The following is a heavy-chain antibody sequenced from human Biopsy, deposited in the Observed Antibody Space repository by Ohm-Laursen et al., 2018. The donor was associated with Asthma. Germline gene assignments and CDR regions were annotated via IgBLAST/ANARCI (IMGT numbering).Heavy chain of an antibody. CDR2: ISYDGRET. D-gene: IGHD2-21*02. V-gene: IGHV3-30*03. Sequence: SLGLSCTASGFTFSSYGMHWVRQGPGKGPEWVALISYDGRETGYVDSVKGRFTISRDNFRNTVHLQMSSLRPEDSAVYYCTRDRFYNSVTSESFYYGVDVWGQGTTVTVSS. CDR3: TRDRFYNSVTSESFYYGVDV. J-gene: IGHJ6*02. CDR1: GFTFSSYG.